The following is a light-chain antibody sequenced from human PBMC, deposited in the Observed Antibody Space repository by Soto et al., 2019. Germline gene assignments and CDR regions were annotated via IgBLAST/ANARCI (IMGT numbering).Light chain of an antibody. CDR1: ESVSSSY. CDR2: GAS. CDR3: QQYGSPGT. J-gene: IGKJ1*01. Sequence: EIVLTQSPSTLSLSPGERSTLSFMSSESVSSSYLAWYQQKPGQAPRLLIYGASSRATGIPDRFSGSGSGTDFTLTISRLEPEDFAVYYCQQYGSPGTFGQGTKVDIK. V-gene: IGKV3-20*01.